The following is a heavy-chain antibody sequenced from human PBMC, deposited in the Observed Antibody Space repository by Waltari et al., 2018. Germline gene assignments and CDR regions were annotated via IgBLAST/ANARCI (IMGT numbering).Heavy chain of an antibody. CDR1: GFTFSSNS. Sequence: EVQLVESGGGLVKPGGSLRLSCAASGFTFSSNSMTWVRQAPGKGLEWVSSISSSSSYIYYADSVKGRFTISRDNAKNSLYLQMNSLRAEDTAVYYCARRPRDSSGWYSDYWGQGTLVTVSS. CDR2: ISSSSSYI. V-gene: IGHV3-21*01. CDR3: ARRPRDSSGWYSDY. D-gene: IGHD6-19*01. J-gene: IGHJ4*02.